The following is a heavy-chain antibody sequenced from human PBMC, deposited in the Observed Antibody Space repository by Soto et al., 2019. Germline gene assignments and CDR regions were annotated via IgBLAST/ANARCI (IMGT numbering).Heavy chain of an antibody. V-gene: IGHV1-58*01. CDR2: IVVGSGNT. J-gene: IGHJ4*02. CDR3: AADPFPYDSSGPPFDY. CDR1: GFTFTSSA. Sequence: SVKVSCKASGFTFTSSAVQWLRQVRGQRLEWIGWIVVGSGNTNYAQKFQERVTITRDMSTSTAYMELSSLRSEDTAVYYCAADPFPYDSSGPPFDYWGQGTLVTVSS. D-gene: IGHD3-22*01.